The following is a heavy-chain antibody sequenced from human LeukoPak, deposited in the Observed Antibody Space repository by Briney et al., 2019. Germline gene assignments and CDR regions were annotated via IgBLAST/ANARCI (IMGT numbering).Heavy chain of an antibody. CDR3: ARQLPLGYCSGGSCSGPDY. V-gene: IGHV1-2*02. Sequence: GASVKVSCKASGYTFTGYYMHWVRQAPGQGLEWMGWINPNSGGTNYAQKFQGRVTMTRDTSISTAYMELSRLRSDDTAVYYCARQLPLGYCSGGSCSGPDYWGQGTLVTVSS. CDR2: INPNSGGT. J-gene: IGHJ4*02. CDR1: GYTFTGYY. D-gene: IGHD2-15*01.